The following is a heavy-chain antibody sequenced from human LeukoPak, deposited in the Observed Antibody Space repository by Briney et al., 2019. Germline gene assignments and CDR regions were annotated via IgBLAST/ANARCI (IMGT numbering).Heavy chain of an antibody. V-gene: IGHV3-30-3*01. CDR3: ARDRKQQLDVYYYYGMDV. J-gene: IGHJ6*02. D-gene: IGHD6-13*01. CDR2: ISXDGSNK. CDR1: GFTFSXYX. Sequence: GGXXRXXCAASGFTFSXYXXHWVXQAPGKGXXXXAVISXDGSNKYSADSVKGRFTISRDNSKNTLYLQMNSLRAEDTAVYYCARDRKQQLDVYYYYGMDVWGQGTTVTVSS.